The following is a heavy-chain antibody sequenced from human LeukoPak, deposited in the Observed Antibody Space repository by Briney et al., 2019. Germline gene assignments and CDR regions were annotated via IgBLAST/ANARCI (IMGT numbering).Heavy chain of an antibody. Sequence: SETLSLTCTVSGGSISSYYWSWIRQPPGKGLEWIGYIYYSGSTNYNPSLKSRVTISVDTSKNQFSLKLSSVTAADTAVYYCARGGYSYGEYFDHWGQGTPVTVSS. V-gene: IGHV4-59*01. J-gene: IGHJ4*02. CDR3: ARGGYSYGEYFDH. D-gene: IGHD5-18*01. CDR2: IYYSGST. CDR1: GGSISSYY.